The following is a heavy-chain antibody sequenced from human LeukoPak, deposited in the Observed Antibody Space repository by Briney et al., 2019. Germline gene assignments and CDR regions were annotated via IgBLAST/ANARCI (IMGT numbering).Heavy chain of an antibody. D-gene: IGHD2-15*01. Sequence: GGSLRLSCAASGFTFSSYEMNWVRQAPGKGLEWVSYISSSGSTIFYADSVKGRFTISRDNSKNTLSLQMNSLRAEDTAVYYCAKTMGPATYYFDSWGQGTLVTVSS. CDR3: AKTMGPATYYFDS. V-gene: IGHV3-48*03. CDR2: ISSSGSTI. CDR1: GFTFSSYE. J-gene: IGHJ4*02.